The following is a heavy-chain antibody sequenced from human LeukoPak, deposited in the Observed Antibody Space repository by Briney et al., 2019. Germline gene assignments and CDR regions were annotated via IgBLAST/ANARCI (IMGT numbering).Heavy chain of an antibody. V-gene: IGHV3-48*03. CDR1: GVTFSSYV. CDR2: ISSIGSTI. J-gene: IGHJ4*02. CDR3: AIDNYYSLDN. Sequence: PVGSLRLSSAASGVTFSSYVMNSVRQAPRKRLWWVSYISSIGSTIYYAHSVKGRFTISRDNAKNSLYLQMNSLRAEDTAMYYCAIDNYYSLDNWGPGSLVTVSS. D-gene: IGHD3-10*01.